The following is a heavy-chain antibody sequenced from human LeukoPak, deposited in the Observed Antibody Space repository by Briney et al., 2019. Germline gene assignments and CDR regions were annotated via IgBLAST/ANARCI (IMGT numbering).Heavy chain of an antibody. J-gene: IGHJ3*02. CDR3: AKDQSYDSSGYYWI. CDR2: ISGSGGST. D-gene: IGHD3-22*01. CDR1: GFTFSSYA. Sequence: GGSLRLPCVASGFTFSSYAMSWVRQAPGKGLEWVSAISGSGGSTYYADSVKGRFTISRDNSKNTLYLQMNSLRAEDTAVYYCAKDQSYDSSGYYWIWGQGTMVTVSS. V-gene: IGHV3-23*01.